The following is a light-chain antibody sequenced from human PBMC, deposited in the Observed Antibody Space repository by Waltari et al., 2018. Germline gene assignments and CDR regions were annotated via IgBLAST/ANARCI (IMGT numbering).Light chain of an antibody. CDR1: SSAVGSYHR. CDR3: SSYTSSSTVV. J-gene: IGLJ2*01. Sequence: QSALTQPPSVSGSPGQSGTISCTGTSSAVGSYHRVSWYQQPPGTAPKLMIYEVSHRPSGVPDRFSGSKSGNTASLTISGLQAEDEADYYCSSYTSSSTVVFGGGTKLTVL. V-gene: IGLV2-18*02. CDR2: EVS.